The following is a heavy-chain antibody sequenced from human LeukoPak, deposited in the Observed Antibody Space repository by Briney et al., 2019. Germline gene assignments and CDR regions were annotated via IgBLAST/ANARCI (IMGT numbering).Heavy chain of an antibody. V-gene: IGHV3-30-3*01. CDR1: GFTFSSYA. CDR2: ISYDGSNK. Sequence: PGGSLRLSCAASGFTFSSYAIHWVRQAPGKGLEWVAVISYDGSNKYYADSVKGRFTISRDNSKNTLYLQMNSLRSEDTAVYYCARGGPSFVGPSEKKYYNYLDVWGQGTTVTVSS. CDR3: ARGGPSFVGPSEKKYYNYLDV. J-gene: IGHJ6*02. D-gene: IGHD5-24*01.